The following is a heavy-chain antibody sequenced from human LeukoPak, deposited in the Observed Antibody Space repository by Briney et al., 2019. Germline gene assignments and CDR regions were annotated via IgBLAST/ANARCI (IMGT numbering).Heavy chain of an antibody. Sequence: NPLQTLSLTCTVSGGSISSGDYYWSWIRQPPGKGLEWIGYIYYSGSTYYNPSLKSRVTISVDTSKNQFSLKLSSVTAADTAVYYCARVNSLLWFGEPLYYFDYWGQGTLVTVSS. J-gene: IGHJ4*02. V-gene: IGHV4-30-4*08. CDR1: GGSISSGDYY. D-gene: IGHD3-10*01. CDR2: IYYSGST. CDR3: ARVNSLLWFGEPLYYFDY.